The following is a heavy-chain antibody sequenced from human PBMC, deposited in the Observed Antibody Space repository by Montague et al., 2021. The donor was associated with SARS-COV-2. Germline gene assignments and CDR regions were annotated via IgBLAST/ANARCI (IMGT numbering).Heavy chain of an antibody. CDR2: IFYSGST. D-gene: IGHD3-10*01. V-gene: IGHV4-39*01. CDR1: GGSISSSSYY. J-gene: IGHJ4*02. CDR3: ASMVRAQVYYFDY. Sequence: SETLSLTCTVSGGSISSSSYYWGWIRQPPGKGLVWIGSIFYSGSTDYXPSLKSRVTISVDTSKNQFSLKLSSVTAADTAVYYCASMVRAQVYYFDYWGQGTLVTVSS.